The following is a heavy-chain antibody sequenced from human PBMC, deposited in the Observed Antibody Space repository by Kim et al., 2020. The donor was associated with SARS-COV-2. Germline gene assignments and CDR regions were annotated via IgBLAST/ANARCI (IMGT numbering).Heavy chain of an antibody. Sequence: SETLSLTCAVYGGSFSGYYWSWIRQPPGKGLEWIGEINHSGSTNYNPSLKSRVTISVDTSKNQFSLKLSSVTAADTAVYYCARVVGDVWGQGTTVTVSS. V-gene: IGHV4-34*01. D-gene: IGHD1-26*01. CDR1: GGSFSGYY. CDR3: ARVVGDV. CDR2: INHSGST. J-gene: IGHJ6*02.